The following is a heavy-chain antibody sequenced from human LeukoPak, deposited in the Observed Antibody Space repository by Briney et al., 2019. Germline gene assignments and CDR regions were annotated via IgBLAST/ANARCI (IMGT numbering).Heavy chain of an antibody. CDR1: GFTFSSYA. D-gene: IGHD6-19*01. J-gene: IGHJ4*02. Sequence: QSGGSLRLSCAASGFTFSSYAMSWVRQAPGKGLEWVSAISGSGGSTYYADSVKGRFTISRDNSKNTLYLQMNSLRAEDTAVYYCAKDPKVIAVAGTVSGYWGQGTLVTVSS. CDR2: ISGSGGST. CDR3: AKDPKVIAVAGTVSGY. V-gene: IGHV3-23*01.